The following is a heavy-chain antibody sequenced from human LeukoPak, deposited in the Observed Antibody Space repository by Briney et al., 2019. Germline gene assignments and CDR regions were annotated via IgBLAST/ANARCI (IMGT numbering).Heavy chain of an antibody. CDR1: GFTFSSYG. D-gene: IGHD4-17*01. J-gene: IGHJ4*02. CDR3: AKDLSYYGDYSPPDY. CDR2: ISYDGSNK. Sequence: GRSLRLSCAASGFTFSSYGMHWVRQAPGKGLEWVAVISYDGSNKYYADSVKGRFTISRDNSKNTLYLQMNSLRAEDTAVYYCAKDLSYYGDYSPPDYWGQGTLVTVSS. V-gene: IGHV3-30*18.